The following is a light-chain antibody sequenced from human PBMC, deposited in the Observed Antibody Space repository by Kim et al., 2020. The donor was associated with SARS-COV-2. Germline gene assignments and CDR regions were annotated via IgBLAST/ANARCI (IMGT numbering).Light chain of an antibody. J-gene: IGKJ4*01. CDR2: DAS. CDR3: QQYNSYPLT. Sequence: ASVGNRITITCRASQSISNWLAWYQQKPGKAPKRLIYDASSLGSGVPSRISGSGSGTEFTLAISSLQSDDFATYYCQQYNSYPLTFGGGTKVDIK. CDR1: QSISNW. V-gene: IGKV1-5*01.